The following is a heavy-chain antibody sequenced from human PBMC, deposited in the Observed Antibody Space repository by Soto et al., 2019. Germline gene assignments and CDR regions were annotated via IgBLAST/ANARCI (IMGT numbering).Heavy chain of an antibody. CDR2: ISSSGNYI. CDR1: GFTFSDYS. J-gene: IGHJ4*02. D-gene: IGHD5-12*01. CDR3: ARTGRWLQFEDY. Sequence: GGSLRLSCATSGFTFSDYSMNWVRQAPGKGLEWVSSISSSGNYIYSADSVKGRFTVSRDNTKSSLNLQMNSLRAEDTAVYYCARTGRWLQFEDYWGQGTLVTVSS. V-gene: IGHV3-21*01.